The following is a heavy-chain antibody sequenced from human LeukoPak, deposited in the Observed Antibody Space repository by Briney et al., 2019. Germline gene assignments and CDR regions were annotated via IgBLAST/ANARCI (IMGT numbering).Heavy chain of an antibody. CDR1: GFTVSSNY. Sequence: GGSLRLSCAASGFTVSSNYMSWVRQAPGKGLEWVSAISGSGGSTYYADSVKGRFTISRDNAKNSLDLQMESLRAEDTAVYYCAKDTGSPADAITMEDNAFDIWGQGTMVTVSS. D-gene: IGHD3-3*01. CDR2: ISGSGGST. CDR3: AKDTGSPADAITMEDNAFDI. J-gene: IGHJ3*02. V-gene: IGHV3-23*01.